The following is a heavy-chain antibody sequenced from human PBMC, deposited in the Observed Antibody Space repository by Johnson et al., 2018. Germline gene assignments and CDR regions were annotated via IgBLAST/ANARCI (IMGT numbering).Heavy chain of an antibody. CDR1: GFTFSNYA. Sequence: VQLVQSGGGLVQPGGSLRLSCAASGFTFSNYAMSWVRQAPGKGLEWVSGISDSGGSTFYADSVKGRFTISRDYSKNTVYLQMNSLSAEDTALYYCTKSYGTTTHGPGPGPNGFDVCGQGRRVTVSS. CDR3: TKSYGTTTHGPGPGPNGFDV. J-gene: IGHJ3*01. V-gene: IGHV3-23*04. D-gene: IGHD2-8*01. CDR2: ISDSGGST.